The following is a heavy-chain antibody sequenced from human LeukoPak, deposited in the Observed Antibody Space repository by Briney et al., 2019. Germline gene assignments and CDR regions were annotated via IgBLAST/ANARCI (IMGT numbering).Heavy chain of an antibody. J-gene: IGHJ4*02. Sequence: GGSLRLSCAASGFTFSSSAMSWVRQAPGKGLEWVSAISNNGGYTYYADSVQGRFTISRDNSKNTLYLQMNSLRAEDTAVYYCARGWGYSSSWYGYWGQGTLVTVSS. CDR3: ARGWGYSSSWYGY. CDR1: GFTFSSSA. CDR2: ISNNGGYT. D-gene: IGHD6-13*01. V-gene: IGHV3-23*01.